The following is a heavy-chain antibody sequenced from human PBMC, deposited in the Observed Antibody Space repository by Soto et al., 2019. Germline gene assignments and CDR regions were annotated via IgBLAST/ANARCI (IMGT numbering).Heavy chain of an antibody. CDR2: IYPDDSDT. J-gene: IGHJ6*02. CDR3: ARHLVYGMDV. CDR1: GFNFPTFW. V-gene: IGHV5-51*01. Sequence: PGESLKISCKHSGFNFPTFWIAWVRQMPGKGLEWMGTIYPDDSDTRYSPSFQGQVTISADKSISTAYLQWSSLKASDTAMYYCARHLVYGMDVWGQGTTVTVSS. D-gene: IGHD2-21*01.